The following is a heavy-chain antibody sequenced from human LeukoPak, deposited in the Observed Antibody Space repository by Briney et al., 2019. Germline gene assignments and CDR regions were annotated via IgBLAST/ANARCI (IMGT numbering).Heavy chain of an antibody. CDR3: AREVWTDEYFQH. CDR2: IYYSGST. Sequence: SETLSLTCTVSGGSISSYYWSWLRQPPGKGLEWIGYIYYSGSTNYNPSLKSRVTISVDTSKNQFSLKLSSVTAADTAVYYCAREVWTDEYFQHWGQGTLVTVSS. CDR1: GGSISSYY. J-gene: IGHJ1*01. V-gene: IGHV4-59*12. D-gene: IGHD3/OR15-3a*01.